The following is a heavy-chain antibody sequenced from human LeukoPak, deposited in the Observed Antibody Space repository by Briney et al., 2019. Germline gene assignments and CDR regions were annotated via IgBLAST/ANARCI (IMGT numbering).Heavy chain of an antibody. CDR2: IKSTIDGETT. D-gene: IGHD4-11*01. J-gene: IGHJ3*01. CDR1: GFTFTNAW. Sequence: PGGSLRLSCAASGFTFTNAWMSWVRQAPGKGLEWVGRIKSTIDGETTDYGAPVKGRFTISRDDSKDTLYLQMNSLKTEDTAVYYCTTDSVPQDFYSNYGIDAFDVWGQGTMVTVSS. V-gene: IGHV3-15*01. CDR3: TTDSVPQDFYSNYGIDAFDV.